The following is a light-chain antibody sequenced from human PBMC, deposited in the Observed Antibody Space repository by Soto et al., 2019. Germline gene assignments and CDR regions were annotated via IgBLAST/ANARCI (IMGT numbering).Light chain of an antibody. CDR2: DVS. J-gene: IGLJ2*01. V-gene: IGLV2-14*01. CDR1: SSDVGGYNY. Sequence: QSALTQPASVSGSPGQSITISCTGTSSDVGGYNYVSWYQQHPGKAPKLMIYDVSNRPSGVSNRFSGSKSGNTASLTISGLQAEDEAYYYCRSYTSICTLVLFGGGTKLTVL. CDR3: RSYTSICTLVL.